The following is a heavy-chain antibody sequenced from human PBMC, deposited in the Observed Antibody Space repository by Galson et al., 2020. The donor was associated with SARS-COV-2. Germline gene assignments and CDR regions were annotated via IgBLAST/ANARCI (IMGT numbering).Heavy chain of an antibody. CDR3: ARGGRAKGWFDP. J-gene: IGHJ5*02. Sequence: GESLKISCAASGFTFSDHYMDWVRQAPGKGLEWVGRTRNKANSYTTEYAASVKGRFTISRDDSKNSLYLQMNSLKTEDTAVYYCARGGRAKGWFDPWGQGTLVTVSS. CDR1: GFTFSDHY. D-gene: IGHD3-10*01. CDR2: TRNKANSYTT. V-gene: IGHV3-72*01.